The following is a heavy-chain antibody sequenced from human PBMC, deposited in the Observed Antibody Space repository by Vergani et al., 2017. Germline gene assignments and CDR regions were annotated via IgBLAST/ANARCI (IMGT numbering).Heavy chain of an antibody. CDR3: AMYLRDATDRLTDS. J-gene: IGHJ4*02. D-gene: IGHD2-8*01. CDR1: GFTFSTFG. Sequence: QVQLVESAGGVVQPGGSLRLSCAASGFTFSTFGMHWIRQAPGKGLEWLAYIGKDVINTRYRDAVKGRFTVSRDNSKDILYLQMDSLRSEDTALYYCAMYLRDATDRLTDSWGPGTLVIVSS. CDR2: IGKDVINT. V-gene: IGHV3-30*02.